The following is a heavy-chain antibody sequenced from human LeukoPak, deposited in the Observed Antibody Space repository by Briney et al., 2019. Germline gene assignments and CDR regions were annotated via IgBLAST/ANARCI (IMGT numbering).Heavy chain of an antibody. V-gene: IGHV4-4*07. CDR3: ASNRRFGADYYYYYMDV. Sequence: PSETLSLTCTVSGGSISSYYWSWIRQPAGKGLEWIGRIYTSGSTNYNPSLKSRVTMSVDTSKNQFSLKLSSVTAADTAVYYCASNRRFGADYYYYYMDVWGKGTTVTVSS. CDR1: GGSISSYY. CDR2: IYTSGST. D-gene: IGHD3-10*01. J-gene: IGHJ6*03.